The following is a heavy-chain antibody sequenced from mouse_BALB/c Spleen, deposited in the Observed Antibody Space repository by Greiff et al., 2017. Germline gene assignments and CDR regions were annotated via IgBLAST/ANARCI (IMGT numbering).Heavy chain of an antibody. D-gene: IGHD2-1*01. Sequence: VQLVESGPGLVQPSQSLSITCTVSGFSLTSYGVHWVRQSPGKGLEWLGVIWSGGSTDYNAAFISRLSISKDNSKSQVFFKMNSLQADDTAIYYCARNMDGNYPFAYWGQGTLVTVSA. CDR1: GFSLTSYG. J-gene: IGHJ3*01. CDR2: IWSGGST. V-gene: IGHV2-4-1*01. CDR3: ARNMDGNYPFAY.